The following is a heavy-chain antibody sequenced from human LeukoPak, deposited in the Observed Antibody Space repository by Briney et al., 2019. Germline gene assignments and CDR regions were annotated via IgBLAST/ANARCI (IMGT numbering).Heavy chain of an antibody. V-gene: IGHV3-48*03. D-gene: IGHD2-21*02. Sequence: GGSLRLSCAASGFTFSDYKMHWVRQAPGKGLEWVSYLTSTGNTIDYADFVKGRFTISRDNAKNSLYLQMNSLRTEDTAVYYCARDPATIMVVTDMNGFDIWGQGTLVTVSS. CDR2: LTSTGNTI. CDR3: ARDPATIMVVTDMNGFDI. J-gene: IGHJ3*02. CDR1: GFTFSDYK.